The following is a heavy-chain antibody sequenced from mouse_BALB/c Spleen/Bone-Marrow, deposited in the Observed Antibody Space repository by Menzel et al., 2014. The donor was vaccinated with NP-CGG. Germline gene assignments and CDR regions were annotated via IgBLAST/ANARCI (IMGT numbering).Heavy chain of an antibody. CDR3: AREGYYYGSSYGNAMDY. CDR2: INPYNGDT. CDR1: GYSFTGYF. V-gene: IGHV1-20*02. D-gene: IGHD1-1*01. Sequence: EVQLQQSGPELVKPGASVKISCKASGYSFTGYFMNWVMQSHGKSLEWIGRINPYNGDTFYNQKFKGKATLTVDKSSSTAHMELRSLASEDSAVYYCAREGYYYGSSYGNAMDYWGQGTSVTDSS. J-gene: IGHJ4*01.